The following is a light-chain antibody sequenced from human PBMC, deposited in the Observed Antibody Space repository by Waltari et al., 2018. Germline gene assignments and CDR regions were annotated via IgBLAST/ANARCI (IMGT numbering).Light chain of an antibody. Sequence: DIQMTQSPATLSASVGDRVTITCRASENILTGVAWYQHKPGKAPKFLICKASSLQSGVPSRFSGSGSGTEFTLTISSLQPEDFATYYCQQYSTFPLTFGGGTRVE. CDR3: QQYSTFPLT. V-gene: IGKV1-5*03. CDR2: KAS. CDR1: ENILTG. J-gene: IGKJ4*01.